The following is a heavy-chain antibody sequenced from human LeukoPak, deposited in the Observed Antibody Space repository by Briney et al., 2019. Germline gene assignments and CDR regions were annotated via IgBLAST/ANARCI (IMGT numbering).Heavy chain of an antibody. CDR1: GGSISSSSYY. V-gene: IGHV4-39*02. J-gene: IGHJ4*02. Sequence: PSETLSLTCTVSGGSISSSSYYWGWIRQPPGKGLEWIGSIYYSGSTYYNPSLKSRVTISVDTSKNQFSLKLGSVTAADTAVYYCAREILEDYYDSSGYRCFDYWGQGTLVTVSS. D-gene: IGHD3-22*01. CDR2: IYYSGST. CDR3: AREILEDYYDSSGYRCFDY.